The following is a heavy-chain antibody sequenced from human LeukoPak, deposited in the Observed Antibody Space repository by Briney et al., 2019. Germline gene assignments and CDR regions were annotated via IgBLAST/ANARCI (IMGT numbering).Heavy chain of an antibody. D-gene: IGHD1-1*01. CDR3: ARGVGLTQGGTFDY. CDR2: IYSSGNS. Sequence: PSETLSLTCTVSGGSINSHYYWNWFRQPAGKGLEWIGRIYSSGNSYYNASLQSRVTMSVDTSKNQLSLKLSSVTAADTAVYYCARGVGLTQGGTFDYWGQGTLVTVSS. V-gene: IGHV4-4*07. J-gene: IGHJ4*02. CDR1: GGSINSHYY.